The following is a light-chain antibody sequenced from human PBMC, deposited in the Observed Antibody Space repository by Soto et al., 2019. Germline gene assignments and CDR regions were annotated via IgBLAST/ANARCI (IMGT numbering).Light chain of an antibody. CDR1: QGVSAY. J-gene: IGKJ2*01. CDR2: SAS. V-gene: IGKV1-39*01. CDR3: QQSYRTPHP. Sequence: DIQMTQSPSSLSASVGDRVTITCRASQGVSAYLLWYQQTQGRAPKLLIYSASNLVSGVPSRFRSSASGTSFTLTISSLQPEDFATYYCQQSYRTPHPFGQGTKLETK.